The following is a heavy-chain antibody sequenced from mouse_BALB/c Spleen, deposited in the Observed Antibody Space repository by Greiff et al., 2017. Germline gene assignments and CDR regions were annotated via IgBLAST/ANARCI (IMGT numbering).Heavy chain of an antibody. D-gene: IGHD2-1*01. CDR3: ARGNGNYVWYFDY. V-gene: IGHV3-8*02. CDR1: GDSITSGY. Sequence: VQLKESGPSLVKPSQTLSLTCSVTGDSITSGYWNWIRKFPGNKLEYMGYISYSGSTYYNPSLKSRISITRDTSKNQYYLQLNSVTTEDTATYYCARGNGNYVWYFDYWGQGTTLTVSS. J-gene: IGHJ2*01. CDR2: ISYSGST.